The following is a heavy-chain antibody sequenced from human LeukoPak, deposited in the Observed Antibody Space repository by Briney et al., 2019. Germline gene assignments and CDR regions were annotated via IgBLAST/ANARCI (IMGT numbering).Heavy chain of an antibody. Sequence: GRSLRLSCAASEFIFSSYGMHWVRQAPGRRLECVAVISFDGSNKYYADSAKGRFTISRDNYKNTLYLQMNSLRAEDTAVYHCAKERGTGDLGHYYHYGMDVWGQGTTVTVSS. J-gene: IGHJ6*02. V-gene: IGHV3-30*18. CDR3: AKERGTGDLGHYYHYGMDV. CDR2: ISFDGSNK. CDR1: EFIFSSYG. D-gene: IGHD7-27*01.